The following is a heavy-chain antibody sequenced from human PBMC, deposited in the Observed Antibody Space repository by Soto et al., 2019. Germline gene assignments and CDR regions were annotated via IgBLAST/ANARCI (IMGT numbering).Heavy chain of an antibody. V-gene: IGHV1-69*01. D-gene: IGHD4-17*01. Sequence: QVQLVQSGAEVKKPGSSVKVSRKASGGTFSSYGISWVRQAPGQGLEWMGGIITIFGTANYAQKFQGRVTITADESTSTAYMELSSLRSEDTAVYYCATPRGHDYGDFGAFDIWGQGTMVTVSS. J-gene: IGHJ3*02. CDR1: GGTFSSYG. CDR2: IITIFGTA. CDR3: ATPRGHDYGDFGAFDI.